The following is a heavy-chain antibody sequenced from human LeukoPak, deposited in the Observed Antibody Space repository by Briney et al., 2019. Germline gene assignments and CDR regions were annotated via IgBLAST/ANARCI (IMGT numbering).Heavy chain of an antibody. V-gene: IGHV4-4*07. CDR2: THNSGSS. J-gene: IGHJ5*02. Sequence: SETLSLTCSVSGGSISNYYWSWIRKPAGKGLEWIGRTHNSGSSNYNLSLKSRVTMSLDTSKKQFSLKLSSVTAADTALYYCARRIAVVPAKINWFDPWGQGTLVTVSS. D-gene: IGHD2-2*01. CDR1: GGSISNYY. CDR3: ARRIAVVPAKINWFDP.